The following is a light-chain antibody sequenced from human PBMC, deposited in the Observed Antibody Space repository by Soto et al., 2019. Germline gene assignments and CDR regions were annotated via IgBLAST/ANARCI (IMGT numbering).Light chain of an antibody. CDR3: QQSYRLPLT. J-gene: IGKJ4*01. CDR1: QRISAF. V-gene: IGKV1-39*01. CDR2: SAS. Sequence: DIQMTQSHSSVSAFVGESVTITCHASQRISAFLNWYHQKPGKAPKLLIYSASYLQSGVPSNFSGSGSGTDFTLSIVTLQPEDSGTYFCQQSYRLPLTFGGGTKVDI.